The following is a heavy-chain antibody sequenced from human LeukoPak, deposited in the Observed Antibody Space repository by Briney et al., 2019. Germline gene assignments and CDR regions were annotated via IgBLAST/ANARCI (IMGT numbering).Heavy chain of an antibody. CDR3: ARASRAVATPTFDY. J-gene: IGHJ4*02. D-gene: IGHD4-23*01. Sequence: GGSLRLSCAASGLTFSDYYMTWIRQAPGEGLEWVSYISGSGTTVYYADSVKGRFTISRDNAKNSLYLQMNSLRADDTVVYYCARASRAVATPTFDYWGQGTLVTVSS. V-gene: IGHV3-11*01. CDR2: ISGSGTTV. CDR1: GLTFSDYY.